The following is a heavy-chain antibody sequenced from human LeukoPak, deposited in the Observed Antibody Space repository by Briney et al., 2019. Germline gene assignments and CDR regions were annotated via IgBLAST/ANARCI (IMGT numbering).Heavy chain of an antibody. CDR2: IIPIFGTA. J-gene: IGHJ6*03. D-gene: IGHD2-2*01. V-gene: IGHV1-69*05. CDR1: GGTFSSYA. CDR3: ARDRGYCSSTSCYPSNMDV. Sequence: ASVKVSCKASGGTFSSYAISWVRQAPGQGLEWMGGIIPIFGTANYAQKFQGRVTITTDESTSTAYMELSSLRSEDTAVYYCARDRGYCSSTSCYPSNMDVWGKGTTVTVSS.